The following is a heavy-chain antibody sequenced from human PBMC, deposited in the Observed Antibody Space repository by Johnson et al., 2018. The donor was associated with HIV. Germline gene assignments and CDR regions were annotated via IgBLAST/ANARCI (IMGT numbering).Heavy chain of an antibody. CDR2: IYSGGST. D-gene: IGHD1-26*01. J-gene: IGHJ3*02. Sequence: VQLVESGGGLVKPGGSLRLSCAASGFTFSDYYMSWIRQAPGKGLEWVSVIYSGGSTYYADAVKGRFTISRDNSKNTLYLHINTLRPEDTAVYYCANGEGGSFFLAFDIWGQGTMVTVSS. CDR1: GFTFSDYY. V-gene: IGHV3-66*02. CDR3: ANGEGGSFFLAFDI.